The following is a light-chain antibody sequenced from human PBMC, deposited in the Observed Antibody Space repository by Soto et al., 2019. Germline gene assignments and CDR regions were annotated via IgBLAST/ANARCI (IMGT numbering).Light chain of an antibody. V-gene: IGKV4-1*01. CDR1: QSVLSSSNNKND. CDR3: QHYGSSVT. J-gene: IGKJ4*01. Sequence: DIVMTQSPESLAVSLGERATINCKSSQSVLSSSNNKNDLAWYQQKPGQPPKLLIYWASTRESGVPDRFSGSGSGTDFTLTISSLQAEDVAVYYCQHYGSSVTFGGGTKVEVK. CDR2: WAS.